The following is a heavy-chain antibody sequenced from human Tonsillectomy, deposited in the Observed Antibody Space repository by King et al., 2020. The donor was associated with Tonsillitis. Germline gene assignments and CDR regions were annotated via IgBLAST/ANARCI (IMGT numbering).Heavy chain of an antibody. V-gene: IGHV3-23*04. J-gene: IGHJ4*02. Sequence: VQLVESGGGLVQPGGSLRLSCAASGFTFSSYAMSWVRQAPGKGLERVSAISGSGGSTYYADSVKGRFTISRDNSKNTLYLQMNSLRAEDTAVYYCAKGNTYYYDSSGYSFDYWGQGTLVTVSS. D-gene: IGHD3-22*01. CDR2: ISGSGGST. CDR3: AKGNTYYYDSSGYSFDY. CDR1: GFTFSSYA.